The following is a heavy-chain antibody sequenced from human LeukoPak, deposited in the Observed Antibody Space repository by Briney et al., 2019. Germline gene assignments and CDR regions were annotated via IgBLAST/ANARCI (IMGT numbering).Heavy chain of an antibody. V-gene: IGHV3-11*06. D-gene: IGHD4-11*01. J-gene: IGHJ4*02. CDR1: GLTFSDYY. CDR3: AKGGPDYNKFDS. Sequence: GGSLRLSCAASGLTFSDYYMSWIRQAPGKGLEWLSYISGDSTFTNYADSVRGRFTISRDNAKNSLYLQMNSLGAEDTAVYYCAKGGPDYNKFDSWGQGTPVTVSS. CDR2: ISGDSTFT.